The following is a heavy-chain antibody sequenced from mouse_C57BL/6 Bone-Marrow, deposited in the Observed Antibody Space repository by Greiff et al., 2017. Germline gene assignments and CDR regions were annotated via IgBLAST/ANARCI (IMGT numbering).Heavy chain of an antibody. D-gene: IGHD1-1*01. Sequence: VQLQQSGAELVKPGASVKLSCTASGFNIKDYYIHWVKQRTEQGLEWIGRIDPEDGETKYAPKFQDKVTITADTSSNTSYLQISSLTSEDTAVYYCTRSLIYYGTCYWGQGTTLPVSS. CDR2: IDPEDGET. CDR3: TRSLIYYGTCY. CDR1: GFNIKDYY. V-gene: IGHV14-2*01. J-gene: IGHJ2*01.